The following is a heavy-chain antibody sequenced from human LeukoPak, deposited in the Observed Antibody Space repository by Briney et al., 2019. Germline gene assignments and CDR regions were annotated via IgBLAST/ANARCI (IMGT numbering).Heavy chain of an antibody. J-gene: IGHJ4*02. V-gene: IGHV3-23*01. CDR3: AKDPQKGRFSYYVDY. Sequence: GGSLRLSCAASGFTFSTYTLSWVRQAPGGGLEWVSGIGGTVPTRYYAKSVKGRFTISRDNSKNTVYLQMNNLRPEDTAVYYCAKDPQKGRFSYYVDYWGQGTLVIVSS. CDR1: GFTFSTYT. CDR2: IGGTVPTR. D-gene: IGHD3-10*01.